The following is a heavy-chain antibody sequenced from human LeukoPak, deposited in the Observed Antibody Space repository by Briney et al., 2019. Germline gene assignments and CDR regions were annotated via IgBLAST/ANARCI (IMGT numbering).Heavy chain of an antibody. J-gene: IGHJ4*02. CDR2: INHSGST. CDR1: GGSFSGYY. CDR3: AVRDFWSGYHPFDY. D-gene: IGHD3-3*01. Sequence: SSETLSLTCAVYGGSFSGYYWSWIRQPPGKGLEWIGEINHSGSTKYNPSLKSRVTISVDTSQNQFSLKLSSVTAADTAVYYCAVRDFWSGYHPFDYWGQGTLVTVSS. V-gene: IGHV4-34*01.